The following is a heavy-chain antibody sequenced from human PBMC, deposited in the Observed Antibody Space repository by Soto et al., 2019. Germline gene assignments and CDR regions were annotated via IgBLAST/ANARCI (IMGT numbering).Heavy chain of an antibody. CDR1: GYTFFNYY. Sequence: ASVKVSCKASGYTFFNYYIHWVRQAPGQGLEWMGWVNPRSGDTNYAQKFQGRVTMTRDTSISTAYMELSRLRSDDTAVYYCARQLAYCGGDCYTEPIEYWGQGTLVTVSS. CDR3: ARQLAYCGGDCYTEPIEY. J-gene: IGHJ4*02. V-gene: IGHV1-2*02. CDR2: VNPRSGDT. D-gene: IGHD2-21*02.